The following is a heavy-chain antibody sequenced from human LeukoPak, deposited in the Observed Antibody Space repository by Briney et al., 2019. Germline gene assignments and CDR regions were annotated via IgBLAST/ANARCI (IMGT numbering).Heavy chain of an antibody. V-gene: IGHV5-51*01. Sequence: GGSLKISCKGSGYSFTNYWFGWGRQMPGKGLEWMGITYPGDSHTRYSPSFQGQVTISADNPISTVYLQWRSLNASDTGMYYCARHYGGGEYYYGMDVWGQGTTVTVAS. D-gene: IGHD2-21*01. J-gene: IGHJ6*02. CDR2: TYPGDSHT. CDR3: ARHYGGGEYYYGMDV. CDR1: GYSFTNYW.